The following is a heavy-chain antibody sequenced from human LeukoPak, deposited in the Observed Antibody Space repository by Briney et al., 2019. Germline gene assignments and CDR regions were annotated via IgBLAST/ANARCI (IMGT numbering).Heavy chain of an antibody. D-gene: IGHD4-17*01. CDR2: LYSGGST. J-gene: IGHJ4*02. CDR3: ASPDGDYFSPFDN. V-gene: IGHV3-66*02. Sequence: TGGSLRLSCAASGFTVSSKYMSWVRQAPGKGLEWVSVLYSGGSTYYADSVKGRFTISRDNYKNTLYLQMDSLTAEDTAVYYCASPDGDYFSPFDNWGQGTLVTVSS. CDR1: GFTVSSKY.